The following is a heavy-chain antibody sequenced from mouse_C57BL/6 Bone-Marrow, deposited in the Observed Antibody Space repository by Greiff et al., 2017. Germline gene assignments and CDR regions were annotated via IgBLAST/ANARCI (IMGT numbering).Heavy chain of an antibody. CDR3: ASPYGSSHPH. CDR2: IYPRSGNT. V-gene: IGHV1-81*01. CDR1: GYTFTSDG. Sequence: QVQLQQSGAELARPGASVKLSCQASGYTFTSDGISWVKQRTGQGLEWIGEIYPRSGNTYYNEKFKGKATLTADQSSSTAYIQRRCLTSEDSAVYFCASPYGSSHPHWGQGTSVTVSS. D-gene: IGHD1-1*01. J-gene: IGHJ4*01.